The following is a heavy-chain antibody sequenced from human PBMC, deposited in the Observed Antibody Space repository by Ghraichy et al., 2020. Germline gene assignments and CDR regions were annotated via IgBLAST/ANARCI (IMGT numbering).Heavy chain of an antibody. J-gene: IGHJ5*02. CDR2: IYSSGSA. CDR1: GDSISSSSYF. CDR3: ARDVRGGHNSGHNWFDP. Sequence: SETLSLTCTVSGDSISSSSYFWSWFRSHPGKDLEWIGYIYSSGSAYFSPSLTSRVTILVDTSKNQFSLKLTSVTAADTAVYFCARDVRGGHNSGHNWFDPWGQGTLVTVSS. V-gene: IGHV4-31*03. D-gene: IGHD3-16*01.